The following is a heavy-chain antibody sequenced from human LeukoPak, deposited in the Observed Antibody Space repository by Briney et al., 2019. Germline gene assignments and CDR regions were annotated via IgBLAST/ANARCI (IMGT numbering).Heavy chain of an antibody. Sequence: PGGSLRLSCAASGFTFSSYSMNWVRQAPGKGLEWVSYISSSSRTIYYADSVKGRFTISRDNAKNSLYLQMNSLRAEDTAVYYCARDPGYSSTWYWSYWGQGTLVTVSS. D-gene: IGHD2-2*01. CDR1: GFTFSSYS. V-gene: IGHV3-48*01. J-gene: IGHJ4*02. CDR2: ISSSSRTI. CDR3: ARDPGYSSTWYWSY.